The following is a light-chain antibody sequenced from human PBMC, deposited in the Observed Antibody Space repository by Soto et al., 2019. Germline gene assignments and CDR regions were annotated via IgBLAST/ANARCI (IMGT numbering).Light chain of an antibody. CDR2: GAS. V-gene: IGKV1-9*01. CDR1: QGISTY. CDR3: QGHSTYPRT. Sequence: DFQLTQSPSFLSASVGDTFTITFRSSQGISTYLAWYQQKPGKAPKNLIYGASTLQSGVPSRFSGSGSGTEFTLTISSLQPEDFATYYCQGHSTYPRTFGQGTKVDI. J-gene: IGKJ1*01.